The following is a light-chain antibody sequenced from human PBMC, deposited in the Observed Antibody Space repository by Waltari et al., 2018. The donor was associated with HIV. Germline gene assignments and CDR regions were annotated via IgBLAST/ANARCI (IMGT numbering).Light chain of an antibody. Sequence: VLTQSPGTLSLSPGESATLSCRASESVNSDFFAWYCQRPGQAPRVLVDGASTRALVIPDRFSGSWSGTDFTLTISRLEPEDFAVYYCQQYGISPRIFGQGTKVE. CDR1: ESVNSDF. CDR2: GAS. J-gene: IGKJ1*01. V-gene: IGKV3-20*01. CDR3: QQYGISPRI.